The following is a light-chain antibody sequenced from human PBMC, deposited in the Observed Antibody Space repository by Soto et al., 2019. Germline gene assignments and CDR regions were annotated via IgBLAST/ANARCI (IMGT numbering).Light chain of an antibody. CDR3: NSYRYSSSPVV. CDR2: DVN. CDR1: SSDVGSTNY. V-gene: IGLV2-14*03. J-gene: IGLJ2*01. Sequence: QSALTQPASVSGSPGQSITISCTGTSSDVGSTNYVSWYQQHPGKAPKLMIYDVNNRPSGVSNRFSGSKSGNTASLTISGLQAEDEADYYCNSYRYSSSPVVFGGGTQLTVL.